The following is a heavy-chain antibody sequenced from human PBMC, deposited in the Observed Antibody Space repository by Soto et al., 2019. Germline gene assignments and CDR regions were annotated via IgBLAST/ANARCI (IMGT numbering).Heavy chain of an antibody. J-gene: IGHJ3*02. D-gene: IGHD6-13*01. CDR1: GCTFTSYY. V-gene: IGHV1-46*01. CDR3: ARGSAKIAAGVTGPFDI. Sequence: ASVKVSCKASGCTFTSYYMHWVRQAPGHRLEWMGIINPSGRSTSYAQKFQGRDTMTRDTSTSTVYMELSSLRPQDTGGDYCARGSAKIAAGVTGPFDIWGRGTKVTVAS. CDR2: INPSGRST.